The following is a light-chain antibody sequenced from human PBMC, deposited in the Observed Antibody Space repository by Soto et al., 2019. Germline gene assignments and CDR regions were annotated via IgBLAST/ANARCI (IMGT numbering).Light chain of an antibody. CDR1: QSVSSN. Sequence: EIVMTQSPATLSVSPGERATLSCRASQSVSSNLAWYQQKPGQAPGLLIYGASTRATGIPARFSGSGSGTEFTLTISSLQAEDFAVYYCQQYRNWPWTFGQGTKVESK. J-gene: IGKJ1*01. CDR2: GAS. V-gene: IGKV3-15*01. CDR3: QQYRNWPWT.